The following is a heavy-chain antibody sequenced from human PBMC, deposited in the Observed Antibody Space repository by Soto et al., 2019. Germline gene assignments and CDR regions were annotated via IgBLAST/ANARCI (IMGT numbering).Heavy chain of an antibody. V-gene: IGHV3-66*01. CDR3: ARGRSCTNGVCYPNYYYMYV. D-gene: IGHD2-8*01. Sequence: EVQLVESGGGLVQPGGSLRLCCAASGFTVSSNYMSWVRQAPGKGLERVSVIYSGGTTYCADSVKGRFTISRDNSKYTLYLQMNSRRGADTAVYYCARGRSCTNGVCYPNYYYMYVWGKGTTVTVS. CDR1: GFTVSSNY. CDR2: IYSGGTT. J-gene: IGHJ6*03.